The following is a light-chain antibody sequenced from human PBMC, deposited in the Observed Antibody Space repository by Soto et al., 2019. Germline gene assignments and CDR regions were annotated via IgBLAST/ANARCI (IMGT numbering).Light chain of an antibody. Sequence: DIQMTQSPSSLSASVGDRVTITCRASQSISNYLNWYQQKPGKAPKLLIYAASSLQSGVPSRFSGSGSGTDFTLTINSLQREDFATYFCQQSYSTPRTFDGGTKVEIK. CDR1: QSISNY. J-gene: IGKJ4*01. V-gene: IGKV1-39*01. CDR3: QQSYSTPRT. CDR2: AAS.